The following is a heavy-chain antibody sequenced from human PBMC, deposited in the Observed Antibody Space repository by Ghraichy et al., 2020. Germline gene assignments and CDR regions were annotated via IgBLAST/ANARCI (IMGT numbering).Heavy chain of an antibody. Sequence: GGSLRLSCEASGFNFNDFWMNWVRQAPGKGLEWVASIKYDGIEKYYFESVRGRFTIFRDNAKNSLYLQMNSLWPDDTAVYYCARDHVAPGVIFDSWGQGTLVTVSS. V-gene: IGHV3-7*03. CDR1: GFNFNDFW. CDR3: ARDHVAPGVIFDS. J-gene: IGHJ4*02. D-gene: IGHD6-13*01. CDR2: IKYDGIEK.